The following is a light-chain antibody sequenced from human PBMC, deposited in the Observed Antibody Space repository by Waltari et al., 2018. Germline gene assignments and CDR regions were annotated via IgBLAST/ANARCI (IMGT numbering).Light chain of an antibody. CDR3: QQYYRSRT. CDR1: QSILYSSNDKNY. J-gene: IGKJ1*01. V-gene: IGKV4-1*01. Sequence: DIVMTQSPDSLAVSLGERATINCKSSQSILYSSNDKNYVAWYQQKPGQPPKLLIYWASTRESGVPDRVSGSGSGTDFTLTISSLQAEDVAVYYCQQYYRSRTFGQGTKVEIK. CDR2: WAS.